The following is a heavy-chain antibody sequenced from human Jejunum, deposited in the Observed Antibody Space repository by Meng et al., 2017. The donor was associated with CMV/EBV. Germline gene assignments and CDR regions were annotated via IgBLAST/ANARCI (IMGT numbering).Heavy chain of an antibody. D-gene: IGHD1-26*01. CDR2: LYSSGIT. CDR3: ARWSGTYYDY. J-gene: IGHJ4*02. V-gene: IGHV3-66*01. CDR1: GLTVSSNY. Sequence: EVQRVESGGDLVQPGESLRLSCAASGLTVSSNYMSWLRQAPGKGLEWVSILYSSGITYYADSVKGRFTTSRDNSKNTLYFQMNTLRAEDTAVYYCARWSGTYYDYWGQGTLVTVSS.